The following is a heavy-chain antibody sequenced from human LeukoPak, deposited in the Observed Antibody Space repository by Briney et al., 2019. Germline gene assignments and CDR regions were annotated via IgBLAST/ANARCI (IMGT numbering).Heavy chain of an antibody. Sequence: SETLSLTCTVSGGSISNYYWSWIRQPPGKGLEWIGYIYYSGNTNYNPSLKSRVTISVDTSKNQFSLKLNSVTAADTPVYYCARDIKNNWFDPWGQGTLVTVSS. CDR3: ARDIKNNWFDP. D-gene: IGHD3-10*01. CDR1: GGSISNYY. J-gene: IGHJ5*02. CDR2: IYYSGNT. V-gene: IGHV4-59*01.